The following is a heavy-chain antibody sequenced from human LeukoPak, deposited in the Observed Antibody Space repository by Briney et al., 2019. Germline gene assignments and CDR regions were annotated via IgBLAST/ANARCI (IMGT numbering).Heavy chain of an antibody. V-gene: IGHV4-59*01. CDR2: IYYSGNT. J-gene: IGHJ4*02. CDR1: GGSISNYH. Sequence: SETLSLTCTVSGGSISNYHWSWIRQCPGRGLEWIGYIYYSGNTNYNPSLKSRVTISVDTSKNQFSLKLNSMTTADTAVYYCARGPDNWNSFFDYWGQGTLVTVSS. CDR3: ARGPDNWNSFFDY. D-gene: IGHD1-20*01.